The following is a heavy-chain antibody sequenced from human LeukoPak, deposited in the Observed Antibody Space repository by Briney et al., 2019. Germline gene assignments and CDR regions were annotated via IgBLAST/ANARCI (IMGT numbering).Heavy chain of an antibody. CDR3: ARDKQRWLALYYFDS. V-gene: IGHV3-30*03. CDR1: GFAFSSYG. CDR2: ISYDGSNK. Sequence: GGSLRLSCAASGFAFSSYGMHWVRQAPGKGLEWVAVISYDGSNKYYADSVKGRFTISRDNSKNTLYLQMNSLRAEDTAVYYCARDKQRWLALYYFDSWGQGTLVTVSS. D-gene: IGHD5-24*01. J-gene: IGHJ4*02.